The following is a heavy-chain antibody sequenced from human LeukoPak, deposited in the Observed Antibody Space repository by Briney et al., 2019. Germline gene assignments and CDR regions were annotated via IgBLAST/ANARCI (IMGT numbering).Heavy chain of an antibody. Sequence: SETLSLTCTVSGGSISSYYWSWIRQPPGKGLEWIGYIYYSGSTNYNPSLKSRVTISVDTSKNQFSLKLSSVTAADTAVYYCARGGRYYYDSSGYYPPAFDIWGQGTMVTVSS. CDR3: ARGGRYYYDSSGYYPPAFDI. CDR2: IYYSGST. D-gene: IGHD3-22*01. J-gene: IGHJ3*02. CDR1: GGSISSYY. V-gene: IGHV4-59*01.